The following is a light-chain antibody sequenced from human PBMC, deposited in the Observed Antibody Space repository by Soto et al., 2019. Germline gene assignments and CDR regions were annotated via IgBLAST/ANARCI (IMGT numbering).Light chain of an antibody. CDR2: WAS. V-gene: IGKV1-5*03. CDR1: QNINNR. J-gene: IGKJ1*01. Sequence: DIPIAPAPSTLSSSVGGRGHVTFRCSQNINNRLAWYQQRPGKSPKLLVYWASTLESGVPSRFSGSGSGTEFTLSISGLQPDDFATYYCQHFYTYSPWTFGQGTKVDIK. CDR3: QHFYTYSPWT.